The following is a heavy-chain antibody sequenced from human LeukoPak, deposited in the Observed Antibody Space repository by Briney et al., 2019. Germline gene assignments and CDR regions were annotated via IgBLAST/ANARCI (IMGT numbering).Heavy chain of an antibody. V-gene: IGHV7-4-1*02. D-gene: IGHD2-2*03. J-gene: IGHJ4*02. Sequence: ASVKVSCKASGYTLTSYGISWVRQAPGQGLEWMGWINTNTGNPTYAQGFTGRFVFSLDTSVSTAYLQISSLKAEDTAVYYCASGYRYFDYWGQGTLVTVSS. CDR2: INTNTGNP. CDR1: GYTLTSYG. CDR3: ASGYRYFDY.